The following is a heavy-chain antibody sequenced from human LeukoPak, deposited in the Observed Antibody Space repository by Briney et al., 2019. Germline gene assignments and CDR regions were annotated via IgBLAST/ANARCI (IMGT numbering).Heavy chain of an antibody. CDR1: GFTFSDHY. D-gene: IGHD6-19*01. J-gene: IGHJ4*02. CDR2: TRNKANSYTT. V-gene: IGHV3-72*01. Sequence: PGGSLRLSCAASGFTFSDHYMDWVRQAPGKGLEWVGRTRNKANSYTTEYAASVEGRFTISRDDSKNSLYLQMNSLKTEDTAVYYCAKDLKGVDLRSAGAGPDYWGQGTLVTVSS. CDR3: AKDLKGVDLRSAGAGPDY.